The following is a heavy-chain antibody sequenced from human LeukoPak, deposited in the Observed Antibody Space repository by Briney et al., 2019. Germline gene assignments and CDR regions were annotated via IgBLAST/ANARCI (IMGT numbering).Heavy chain of an antibody. Sequence: SETLSLTCTVSGGSISSYYWSWIRQPAGKGLEWIGRIYTSGSTNYNPSLKSRVTMSVDTSKNQFSLKLSSVTAADTAVYYCAREDYYGSGSYYKYYYYMDVWGKGTTVTVSS. J-gene: IGHJ6*03. D-gene: IGHD3-10*01. V-gene: IGHV4-4*07. CDR3: AREDYYGSGSYYKYYYYMDV. CDR1: GGSISSYY. CDR2: IYTSGST.